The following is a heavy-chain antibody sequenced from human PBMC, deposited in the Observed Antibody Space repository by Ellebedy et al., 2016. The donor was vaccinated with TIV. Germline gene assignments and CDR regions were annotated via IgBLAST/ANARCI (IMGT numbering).Heavy chain of an antibody. D-gene: IGHD6-19*01. CDR3: ARGRVAVADYNWFDP. Sequence: GSLRLSCTVSGGSISSYYWSWIRQPAGKGLEWIGRIYTSGSTNYNPSLKSRVTMSVDTSKNQFSLKLSSVTAADTAVYYCARGRVAVADYNWFDPWGQGTLVTVSS. V-gene: IGHV4-4*07. CDR2: IYTSGST. J-gene: IGHJ5*02. CDR1: GGSISSYY.